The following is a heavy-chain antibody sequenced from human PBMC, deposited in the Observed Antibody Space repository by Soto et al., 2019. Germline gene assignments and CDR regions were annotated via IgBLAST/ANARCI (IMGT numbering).Heavy chain of an antibody. CDR1: GFSFSDYN. CDR2: ISRSGSPR. CDR3: ARDHYDNSAACDY. V-gene: IGHV3-48*02. D-gene: IGHD3-9*01. Sequence: EVDLVDSGGGLVQPGGALRLSCVVSGFSFSDYNMNWVRQVPGKGLERVSFISRSGSPRYYADSVKGLFTISRDSAKNSRYLQRNGLRDEDTGVYDCARDHYDNSAACDYWGQGTLVTVSS. J-gene: IGHJ4*02.